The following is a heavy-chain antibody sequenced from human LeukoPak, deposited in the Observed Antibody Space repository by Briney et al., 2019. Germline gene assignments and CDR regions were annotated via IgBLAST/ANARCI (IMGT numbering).Heavy chain of an antibody. J-gene: IGHJ4*02. Sequence: GESLKISCQVSGYIFTHYWIGWVRHMPGKGLESMGIIYPADSDTTYSPSFQGQVTISVDKSISTVYLQWSSLTASDTAMYFCARQSRDGSKTRGYYFDFWGQGTLVTASS. CDR1: GYIFTHYW. CDR2: IYPADSDT. CDR3: ARQSRDGSKTRGYYFDF. V-gene: IGHV5-51*01. D-gene: IGHD3-10*01.